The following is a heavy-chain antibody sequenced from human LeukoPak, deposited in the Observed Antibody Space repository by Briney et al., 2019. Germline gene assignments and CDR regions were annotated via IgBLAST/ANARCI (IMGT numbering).Heavy chain of an antibody. J-gene: IGHJ4*02. Sequence: GGSLRLSCAASGFTFSSYWMGWVRQAPGKRLEWVANMNIDGSEKYYADSVKGRFTISRDNSKNTLYLQMNSLRAEDTAVYYCAKDPLPGIAVAGFDYWGQGTLVTVSS. CDR2: MNIDGSEK. D-gene: IGHD6-19*01. V-gene: IGHV3-7*01. CDR3: AKDPLPGIAVAGFDY. CDR1: GFTFSSYW.